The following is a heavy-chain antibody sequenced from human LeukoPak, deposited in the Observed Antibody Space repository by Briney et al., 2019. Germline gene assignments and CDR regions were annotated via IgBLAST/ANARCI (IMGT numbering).Heavy chain of an antibody. Sequence: GASVKVSCKASGYTFTSYYMHWVRQAPGQGLEWMGIINPSGGSTSYAQKFQGRVTMTTDTSTSTAYMELRSLRSDDTAVYYCARDRRVRAGAELGYWGQGTLVTVSS. CDR1: GYTFTSYY. J-gene: IGHJ4*02. D-gene: IGHD1-26*01. CDR2: INPSGGST. CDR3: ARDRRVRAGAELGY. V-gene: IGHV1-46*01.